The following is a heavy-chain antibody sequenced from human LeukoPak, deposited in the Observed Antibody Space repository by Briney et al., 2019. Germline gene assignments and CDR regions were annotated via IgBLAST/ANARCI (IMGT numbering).Heavy chain of an antibody. CDR2: FDPEDGET. D-gene: IGHD3-22*01. V-gene: IGHV1-24*01. CDR3: ARDYDNRGYYQNPGTFDY. Sequence: ASVKVSCKVSGYTLTELSMHWVRQAPGKGLEWMGGFDPEDGETIYAQKFQGRVTMTEDTSTDTAYMELSSLRSEDTAVYYCARDYDNRGYYQNPGTFDYWGQGTLVTVSS. J-gene: IGHJ4*02. CDR1: GYTLTELS.